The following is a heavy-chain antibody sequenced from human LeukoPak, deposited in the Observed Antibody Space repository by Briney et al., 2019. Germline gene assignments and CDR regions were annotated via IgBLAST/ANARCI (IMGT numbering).Heavy chain of an antibody. J-gene: IGHJ4*02. CDR1: GYSFTTYR. CDR2: ISPGDSDT. CDR3: ARHLDDSSGYYYRTMYYFDY. Sequence: GESLKISCKGSGYSFTTYRIGWVRQMPGKGLEWMGVISPGDSDTRYSPSFQGQVTISADKSVSTAYLQWSSLKASDTAMYYCARHLDDSSGYYYRTMYYFDYWGQGTLVTVSS. V-gene: IGHV5-51*01. D-gene: IGHD3-22*01.